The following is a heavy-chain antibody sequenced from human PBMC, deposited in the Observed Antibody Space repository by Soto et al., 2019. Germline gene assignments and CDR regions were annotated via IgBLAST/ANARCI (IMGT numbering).Heavy chain of an antibody. CDR1: GGSISSSSYY. Sequence: SETLSLTCTVSGGSISSSSYYWGWIRQPPGKGLEWIGTIYSSGSTYYNPSLKSRVTISVDTSKNQFSLKLTSVTAADTAVSYCARLLAIFGAVIRMDVWGQGTSVTVSS. CDR3: ARLLAIFGAVIRMDV. CDR2: IYSSGST. D-gene: IGHD3-3*02. V-gene: IGHV4-39*01. J-gene: IGHJ6*02.